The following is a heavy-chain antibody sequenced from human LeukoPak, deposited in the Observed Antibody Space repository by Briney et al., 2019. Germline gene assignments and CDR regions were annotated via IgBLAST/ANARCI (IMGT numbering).Heavy chain of an antibody. J-gene: IGHJ4*02. CDR1: GYTFTGYY. Sequence: ASVKVSCKASGYTFTGYYMHWVRQATGQGLEWMGWMIPNSGNIGYAQKFQGRVTITRNTSINTSYMELTSLRSEDTAVYYCASGKFDYWGQGTLVTVSS. V-gene: IGHV1-8*03. CDR2: MIPNSGNI. CDR3: ASGKFDY.